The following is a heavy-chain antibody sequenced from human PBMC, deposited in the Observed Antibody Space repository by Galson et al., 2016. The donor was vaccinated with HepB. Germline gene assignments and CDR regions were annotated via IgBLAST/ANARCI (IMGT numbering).Heavy chain of an antibody. D-gene: IGHD1-20*01. CDR1: GFTFNIYA. Sequence: SLRLSCAASGFTFNIYAMSWVRLAPGKGLEWVSAISSGGTTYYADSVKGRFTISRDNSKNTLSLQMNSLRAEDTALYYCARGAYNWNDVVFWFDPWGQGTLVTVSS. CDR3: ARGAYNWNDVVFWFDP. V-gene: IGHV3-23*01. CDR2: ISSGGTT. J-gene: IGHJ5*02.